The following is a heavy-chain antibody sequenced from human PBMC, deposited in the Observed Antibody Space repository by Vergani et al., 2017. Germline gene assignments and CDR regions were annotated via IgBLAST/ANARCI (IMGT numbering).Heavy chain of an antibody. V-gene: IGHV4-61*02. Sequence: QVQLQESGPGLVKPSQTLSLTCTVSGGSINSHNYYWSWTRQPAGKGLEYIGRIYTTGSTNYNPSLKSRVTISVDTSKNQFSLNLSSVTAADTAMYYCARGYYGRGDNWGQGTLVTVSS. D-gene: IGHD3-16*01. CDR2: IYTTGST. CDR3: ARGYYGRGDN. CDR1: GGSINSHNYY. J-gene: IGHJ4*02.